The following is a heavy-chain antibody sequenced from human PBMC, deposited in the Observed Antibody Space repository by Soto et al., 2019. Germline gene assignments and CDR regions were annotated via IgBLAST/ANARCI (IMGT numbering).Heavy chain of an antibody. CDR3: ARDRGVDYNWFDP. D-gene: IGHD3-10*01. CDR2: IWYDGSNK. V-gene: IGHV3-33*01. CDR1: GFTFSSYG. J-gene: IGHJ5*02. Sequence: QVQLVESGGGVVQPGRSLRLSCAASGFTFSSYGMHWVRQAPGKGLEWVAGIWYDGSNKYYADSVKGRFTISRDNSKNTLYLQMNSLRAEDTAVYYCARDRGVDYNWFDPWGQGTLVTVSS.